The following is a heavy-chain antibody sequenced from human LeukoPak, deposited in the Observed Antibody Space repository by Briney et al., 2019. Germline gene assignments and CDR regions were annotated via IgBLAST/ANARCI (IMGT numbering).Heavy chain of an antibody. CDR1: GFTFSSYA. J-gene: IGHJ6*02. Sequence: GGSLRLSCAASGFTFSSYAMNWVRQAPGKGLEWVSTISGSGGSKHYADSVEGRFTISRDNSKNTVYLQMNGLRAEDTAIYYCAKLTSASGAYGVDVWGQGTTVTVSS. CDR3: AKLTSASGAYGVDV. D-gene: IGHD3-10*01. CDR2: ISGSGGSK. V-gene: IGHV3-23*01.